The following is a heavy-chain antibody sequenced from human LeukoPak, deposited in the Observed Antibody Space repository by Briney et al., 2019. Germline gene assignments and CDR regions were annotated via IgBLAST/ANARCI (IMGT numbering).Heavy chain of an antibody. CDR3: ARLPPSVFGVGTGEFDY. J-gene: IGHJ4*02. D-gene: IGHD7-27*01. Sequence: PGKSLRLSCEVSGFTFSIYGMYWLRQAPGKGLESVAVISYDGSKTYYADSVKGRSTISRDNPKNTVYLQLNSLTSDDTAVYYCARLPPSVFGVGTGEFDYWGQGTLVTVSS. CDR1: GFTFSIYG. V-gene: IGHV3-30*03. CDR2: ISYDGSKT.